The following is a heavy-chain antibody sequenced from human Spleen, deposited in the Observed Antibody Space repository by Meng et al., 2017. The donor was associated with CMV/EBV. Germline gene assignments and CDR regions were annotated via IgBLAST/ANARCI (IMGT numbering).Heavy chain of an antibody. V-gene: IGHV4-34*01. D-gene: IGHD2/OR15-2a*01. Sequence: SITSSVKAGASRRYYWRWIRHPPVQGREWIGESNHSGSTNYNPSLKSLVTISVDTSKNQFSLKLSSVTAADTAVYYCASGFLGPIDYWGQGTLVTVSS. CDR3: ASGFLGPIDY. J-gene: IGHJ4*02. CDR1: AGASRRYY. CDR2: SNHSGST.